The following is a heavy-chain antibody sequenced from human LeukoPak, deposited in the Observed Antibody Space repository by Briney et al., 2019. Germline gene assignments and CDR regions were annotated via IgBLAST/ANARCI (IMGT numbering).Heavy chain of an antibody. CDR3: ARGPNSSSWYYFDY. Sequence: GGSLRLSCAASGFTFSSYGMHWVRQAPGKGLEWVAVISYDGSNKYYADSVKGRFTISRDNSKNTLYLQMNSLRAEDTAVYYCARGPNSSSWYYFDYWGQGTLVTVSS. V-gene: IGHV3-30*03. J-gene: IGHJ4*02. D-gene: IGHD6-13*01. CDR2: ISYDGSNK. CDR1: GFTFSSYG.